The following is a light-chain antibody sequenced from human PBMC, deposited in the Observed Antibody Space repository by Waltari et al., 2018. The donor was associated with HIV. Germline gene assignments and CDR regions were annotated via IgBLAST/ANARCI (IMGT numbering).Light chain of an antibody. V-gene: IGLV1-51*01. J-gene: IGLJ3*02. CDR3: GTWDSSLGGWV. CDR1: SSNIWRNY. Sequence: QSVLTQPPSVSAAPGQQVTISCSGRSSNIWRNYVSWYQQLPGAAPQLLIYDNTERPSGIPDRCSASKSGTSATLGITGLQTGDEADYYCGTWDSSLGGWVFGGGTKLAVL. CDR2: DNT.